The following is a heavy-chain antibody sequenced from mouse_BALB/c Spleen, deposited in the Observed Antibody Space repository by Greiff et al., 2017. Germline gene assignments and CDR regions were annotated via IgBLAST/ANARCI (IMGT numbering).Heavy chain of an antibody. CDR3: ARGRYYYGFAY. Sequence: QVQLKESGAELMKPGASVKISCKATGYTFSSYWIEWVKQRPGHGLEWIGEILPGSGSTNYNEKFKGKATFTADTSSNTAYMQLSSLTSEDSAVYYCARGRYYYGFAYWGQGTLVTVSA. D-gene: IGHD1-1*01. J-gene: IGHJ3*01. V-gene: IGHV1-9*01. CDR1: GYTFSSYW. CDR2: ILPGSGST.